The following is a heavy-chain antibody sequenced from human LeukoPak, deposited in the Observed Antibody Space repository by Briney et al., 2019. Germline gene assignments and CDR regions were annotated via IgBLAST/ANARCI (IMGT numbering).Heavy chain of an antibody. D-gene: IGHD2-2*01. CDR3: AKYCSSSSCQDY. Sequence: GGSERLSCAPSGFTFRSYAMSWVRQARGKGLEWVSAISGSGGSTYYADSVKGRFTISRDNSKNTLYLQMNSLRAEDTAVYYCAKYCSSSSCQDYWGQGTLVTVSS. J-gene: IGHJ4*02. CDR2: ISGSGGST. CDR1: GFTFRSYA. V-gene: IGHV3-23*01.